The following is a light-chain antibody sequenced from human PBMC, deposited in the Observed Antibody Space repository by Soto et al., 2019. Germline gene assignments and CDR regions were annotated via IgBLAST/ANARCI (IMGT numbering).Light chain of an antibody. CDR1: QSVSSY. Sequence: EIVLTQSPATLSLSPGERATLSCRASQSVSSYLAWYQQKPGQAPRLLIYDASTRATGIPARFSGSGSGTDFNLTISSLEPEDFAVYYCQQRSNWPPVTFGQGTKVEIK. V-gene: IGKV3-11*01. CDR3: QQRSNWPPVT. J-gene: IGKJ1*01. CDR2: DAS.